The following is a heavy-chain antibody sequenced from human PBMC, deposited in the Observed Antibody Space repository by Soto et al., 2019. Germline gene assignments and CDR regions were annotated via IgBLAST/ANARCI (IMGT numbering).Heavy chain of an antibody. V-gene: IGHV3-48*03. CDR2: ISSTVM. CDR3: AREARGGGYFDY. J-gene: IGHJ4*02. Sequence: GGSLRLSCAASGFTFSSYEMNWVRQAPGKGLEWVSYISSTVMYYTDSVKGRFTISRDNARNSLYLQMNSLRAGDTAVYYCAREARGGGYFDYWGPGTPVTVSS. D-gene: IGHD2-15*01. CDR1: GFTFSSYE.